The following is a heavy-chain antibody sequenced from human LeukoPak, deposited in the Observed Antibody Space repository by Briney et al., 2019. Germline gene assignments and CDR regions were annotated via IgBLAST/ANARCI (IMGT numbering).Heavy chain of an antibody. CDR3: ARGPMITFGGVKDY. Sequence: ASVKLSCKASGYTFTGYYMHWVRHAPGQGLEWMRWINPNSGGTNYAQKFQGRVTMTRDTSISTAYMELSRLRSDDTAVYYCARGPMITFGGVKDYWGQGTLVTVSS. J-gene: IGHJ4*02. V-gene: IGHV1-2*02. CDR1: GYTFTGYY. CDR2: INPNSGGT. D-gene: IGHD3-16*01.